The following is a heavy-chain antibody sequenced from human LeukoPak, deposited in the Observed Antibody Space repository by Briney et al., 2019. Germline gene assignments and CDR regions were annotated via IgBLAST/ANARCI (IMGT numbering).Heavy chain of an antibody. J-gene: IGHJ4*02. CDR1: LGFNSSSSYY. D-gene: IGHD3-3*01. V-gene: IGHV4-39*07. CDR3: ATYDFWSGYYPDDY. Sequence: PSGTLPHTRLFSLGFNSSSSYYGGCIRQPPGEGLECIGRIYYSWSTYYNPSLKSRVTISVDTSKNQYSQNLSSVTAADTALYYCATYDFWSGYYPDDYWGQGTLVTVSS. CDR2: IYYSWST.